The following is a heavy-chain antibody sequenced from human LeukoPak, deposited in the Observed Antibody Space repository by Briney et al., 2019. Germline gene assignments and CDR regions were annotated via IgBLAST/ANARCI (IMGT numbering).Heavy chain of an antibody. CDR3: ARGNRKGKTAAGIVD. V-gene: IGHV4-38-2*02. D-gene: IGHD6-13*01. Sequence: SETLSLTCTVSGYSISSGYYCGWIRQPPGKGLEWIGNIYYSGSIYYNPSLKSRVTISVDTSKNQFSLMLSSVTAADTAVYYCARGNRKGKTAAGIVDWGQGTLVTVSS. CDR2: IYYSGSI. CDR1: GYSISSGYY. J-gene: IGHJ4*02.